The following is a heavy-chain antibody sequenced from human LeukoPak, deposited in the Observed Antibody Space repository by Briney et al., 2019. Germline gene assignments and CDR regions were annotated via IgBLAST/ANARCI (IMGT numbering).Heavy chain of an antibody. J-gene: IGHJ4*02. CDR2: IKQDGSEK. D-gene: IGHD3-22*01. Sequence: GGSLRLSCAASGFTFSSYWMSWVRQAPGKGLEWVANIKQDGSEKYYVDSVKGRFTISRDNAKNSLYLQMSSLRAEDTAVYYSASSSIGYYYPDDWGQGTLVTVSS. CDR1: GFTFSSYW. CDR3: ASSSIGYYYPDD. V-gene: IGHV3-7*03.